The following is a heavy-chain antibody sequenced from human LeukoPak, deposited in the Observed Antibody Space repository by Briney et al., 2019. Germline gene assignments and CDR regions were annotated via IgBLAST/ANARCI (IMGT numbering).Heavy chain of an antibody. D-gene: IGHD6-13*01. Sequence: SETLSLTCTVSGGSITSDNYYWSWIRQPAGKGLEWIGRIYTTGSTNYNPSLKSRVTISVETSKNQFSLKLSSVTAADTAVYYCTREGIAAASFDLWGRGTLVTVSS. CDR3: TREGIAAASFDL. CDR1: GGSITSDNYY. V-gene: IGHV4-61*02. CDR2: IYTTGST. J-gene: IGHJ2*01.